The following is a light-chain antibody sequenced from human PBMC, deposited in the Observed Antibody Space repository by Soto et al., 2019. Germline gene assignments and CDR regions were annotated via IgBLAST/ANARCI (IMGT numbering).Light chain of an antibody. V-gene: IGKV3-11*01. CDR1: QSFTSNY. Sequence: EIVLTQSPGTLSLSPGERATLSCGASQSFTSNYLAWYQQKPGQAPRLLIYDASNRATGVPARFSGSGSGTDFTLTISSLEPEDFAVYYCQQRSSWPPTFGQGTRLEIK. J-gene: IGKJ5*01. CDR3: QQRSSWPPT. CDR2: DAS.